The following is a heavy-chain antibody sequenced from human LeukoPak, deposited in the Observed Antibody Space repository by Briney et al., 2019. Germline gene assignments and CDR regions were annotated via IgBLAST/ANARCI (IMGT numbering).Heavy chain of an antibody. J-gene: IGHJ4*02. Sequence: PGRSLRLSCAASGFTFSSYGMHWVRQAPGKGLEWVAVISYDGSNKYYADSVKGRFTISRDNSKNTLYLQMNSLRAEDTAVYYCASGEWLQHFDYWGQGTLVTVSS. D-gene: IGHD5-24*01. CDR1: GFTFSSYG. V-gene: IGHV3-30*03. CDR3: ASGEWLQHFDY. CDR2: ISYDGSNK.